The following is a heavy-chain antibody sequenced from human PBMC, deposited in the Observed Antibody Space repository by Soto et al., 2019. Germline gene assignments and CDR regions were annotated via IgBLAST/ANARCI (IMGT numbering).Heavy chain of an antibody. CDR1: GGTFNSYV. J-gene: IGHJ4*02. Sequence: QVQLVQSGAEVKKPGSSVKVSCKASGGTFNSYVFNWVRQAPGQGLEWMGGVISIFGTPKYGQKFQGRVTITADETTSTGFMELRSLTSEDTAIVCLVGDMGSGYDRGNYWGQGTLVTVSP. V-gene: IGHV1-69*12. CDR2: VISIFGTP. CDR3: VGDMGSGYDRGNY. D-gene: IGHD5-12*01.